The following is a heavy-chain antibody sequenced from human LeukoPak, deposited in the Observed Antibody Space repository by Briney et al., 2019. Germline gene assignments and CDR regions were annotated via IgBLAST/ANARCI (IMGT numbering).Heavy chain of an antibody. CDR2: IYYSGST. V-gene: IGHV4-38-2*02. Sequence: SETLSLTCTVSGYSISSGYYWGWIRQPPGQGLEWIGSIYYSGSTYYNPPLKSRVTISVDTSKNQFSLKLSSVTAADTAVYYCAREHSGSYYSDGWFDPWGQGTLVTVSS. D-gene: IGHD1-26*01. J-gene: IGHJ5*02. CDR3: AREHSGSYYSDGWFDP. CDR1: GYSISSGYY.